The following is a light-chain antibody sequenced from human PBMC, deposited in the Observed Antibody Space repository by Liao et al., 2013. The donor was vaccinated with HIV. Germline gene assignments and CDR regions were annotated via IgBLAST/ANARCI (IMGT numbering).Light chain of an antibody. J-gene: IGLJ3*02. CDR1: KLGDEY. Sequence: SYEMTQPPSVSVSPGQTASITCSGDKLGDEYASWYQQKPGQSPILVIYRDTERPSEIPERFSGSSSGNTATLTISGTQDVDEADYYCQAWDSSTVVFGGGTKLTVL. CDR3: QAWDSSTVV. CDR2: RDT. V-gene: IGLV3-1*01.